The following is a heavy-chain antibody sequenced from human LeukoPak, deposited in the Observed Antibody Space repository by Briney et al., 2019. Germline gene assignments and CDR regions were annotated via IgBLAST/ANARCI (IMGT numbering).Heavy chain of an antibody. Sequence: GESLKISCKGSGYSFTSYWIGWVRQLPGKGLEWMGIIYPGDSDTRYSPSFQGQVTISADKSISTAYLQWSSLKASDTAMYHCVAYSSGWYGLFDYWGQGTLVTVSS. D-gene: IGHD6-19*01. CDR2: IYPGDSDT. CDR1: GYSFTSYW. J-gene: IGHJ4*02. V-gene: IGHV5-51*01. CDR3: VAYSSGWYGLFDY.